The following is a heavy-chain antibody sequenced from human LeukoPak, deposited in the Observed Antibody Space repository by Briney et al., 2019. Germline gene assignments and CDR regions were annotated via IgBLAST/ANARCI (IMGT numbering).Heavy chain of an antibody. CDR2: INHSGST. Sequence: PSETLSLTCAVYGGSFSGYYWNWIRQSPGKGLEWIGEINHSGSTNYNPSLKSRVTISVDTSKNQFSLKLSSVTAADTAVYYCARRGYSYGYEYYYYYYMDVWGKGTTVTISS. CDR3: ARRGYSYGYEYYYYYYMDV. J-gene: IGHJ6*03. V-gene: IGHV4-34*01. D-gene: IGHD5-18*01. CDR1: GGSFSGYY.